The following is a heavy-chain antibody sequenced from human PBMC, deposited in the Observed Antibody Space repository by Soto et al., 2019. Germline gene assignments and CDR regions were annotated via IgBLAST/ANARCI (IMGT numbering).Heavy chain of an antibody. CDR1: GFTFSSYS. D-gene: IGHD2-21*02. Sequence: GGSLRLSCAASGFTFSSYSMNWVRQAPGKGLEWVSYISHSCSTTYYADSVKGRFTISRDNAKNSLYLQMNSLRDEDTAVYYCARGDRGAFDLWGQGTMVTVSS. V-gene: IGHV3-48*02. CDR2: ISHSCSTT. CDR3: ARGDRGAFDL. J-gene: IGHJ3*01.